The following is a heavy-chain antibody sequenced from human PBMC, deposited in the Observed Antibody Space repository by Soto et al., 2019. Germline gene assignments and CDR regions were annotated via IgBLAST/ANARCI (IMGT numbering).Heavy chain of an antibody. V-gene: IGHV4-4*02. Sequence: QVQLQESGPGLVKPSGTLSLTCAVSGDSVSSPYYWCWVRQPPGKGLARIGEVFHTGTTSYNPSLRSRVTTSMDKPNNHFSLDLSSVTAADTAVYYCARSAGWYAVHSWGPGTLVIVSS. CDR1: GDSVSSPYY. J-gene: IGHJ4*02. D-gene: IGHD6-19*01. CDR2: VFHTGTT. CDR3: ARSAGWYAVHS.